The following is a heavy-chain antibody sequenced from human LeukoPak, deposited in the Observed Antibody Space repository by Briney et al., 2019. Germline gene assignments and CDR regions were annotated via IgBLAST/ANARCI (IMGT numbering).Heavy chain of an antibody. J-gene: IGHJ4*02. D-gene: IGHD2-2*02. Sequence: PGRSLRLSCAASGFTFSSYTMHWVRQAPGKGLEWVAVISYDGSNKYYADSVKGRFTISRDNSKNTLYLQMNSLRAEDTAVYYFAREGGCSSTNCYTEFDSWGQGTLVTVSS. CDR1: GFTFSSYT. CDR2: ISYDGSNK. CDR3: AREGGCSSTNCYTEFDS. V-gene: IGHV3-30-3*01.